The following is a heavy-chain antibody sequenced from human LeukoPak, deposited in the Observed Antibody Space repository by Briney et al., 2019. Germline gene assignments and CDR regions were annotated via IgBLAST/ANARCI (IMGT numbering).Heavy chain of an antibody. V-gene: IGHV3-74*01. CDR1: GFTFSTYW. CDR2: SNSDGSTT. CDR3: AKGGQWELLPFDY. J-gene: IGHJ4*02. D-gene: IGHD1-26*01. Sequence: GGSLRLSCAASGFTFSTYWMHWVRQAPGKGLVWVSRSNSDGSTTTYADSVKGRFTISRDNAKNTLYLQMNSLRAEDTAVYYCAKGGQWELLPFDYWGQGTLVTVSS.